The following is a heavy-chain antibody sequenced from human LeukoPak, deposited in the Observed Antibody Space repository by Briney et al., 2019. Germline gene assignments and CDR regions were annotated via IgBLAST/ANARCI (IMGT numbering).Heavy chain of an antibody. J-gene: IGHJ4*02. CDR1: GFTFRSHW. V-gene: IGHV3-74*01. D-gene: IGHD2-2*01. Sequence: GGSLRLSCAASGFTFRSHWMHWVRQAPGKGLVWVARINGDGTGTNYADSVKGRFSISRDNAKNSLYLQMNSLRAEDTAVYYCARRYCSSTSCLLDYWGQGTLVTVSS. CDR2: INGDGTGT. CDR3: ARRYCSSTSCLLDY.